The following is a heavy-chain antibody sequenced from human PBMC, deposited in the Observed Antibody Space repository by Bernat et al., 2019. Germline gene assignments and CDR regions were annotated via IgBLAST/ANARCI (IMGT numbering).Heavy chain of an antibody. CDR1: GFTSSNYW. Sequence: EVQLVESGGGLVQPGGSLRLSCAASGFTSSNYWMHWVRQAPGKGLVWVSRIKTAGSSTSYADYVKGRFTIAGDNAKNTLYLQMNNLRAENTAVYYCARDQGGATAAWDQGNLVKVSS. CDR2: IKTAGSST. V-gene: IGHV3-74*01. D-gene: IGHD5-12*01. CDR3: ARDQGGATAA. J-gene: IGHJ5*02.